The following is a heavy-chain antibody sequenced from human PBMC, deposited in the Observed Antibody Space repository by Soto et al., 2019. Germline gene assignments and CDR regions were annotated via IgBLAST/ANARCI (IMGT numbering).Heavy chain of an antibody. J-gene: IGHJ5*02. Sequence: GASVKVSCKVSGYTLTELSMHWVRQAPGKGLEWMGGFDPEDGETIYAQKFQGRVTMTEDTSTDTAYMELSSLRSEDTAVYYCATGGGSWSPFFWFDPWGQGTLVTVSS. V-gene: IGHV1-24*01. CDR1: GYTLTELS. CDR3: ATGGGSWSPFFWFDP. D-gene: IGHD2-15*01. CDR2: FDPEDGET.